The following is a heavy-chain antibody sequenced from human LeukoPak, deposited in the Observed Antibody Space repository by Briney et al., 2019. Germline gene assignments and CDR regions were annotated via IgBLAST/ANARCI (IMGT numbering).Heavy chain of an antibody. CDR3: ARDGVAGSGWYGGYYFDY. Sequence: GGSLRLSCAASGFTFSSYWMSWVRQAPGKGLEWVANIKQDGSEKYYVDSVKGRFTISRDNAKNSLYLQMNSLRAEDTAVYYCARDGVAGSGWYGGYYFDYWGQGTLVTVSS. CDR2: IKQDGSEK. J-gene: IGHJ4*02. D-gene: IGHD6-19*01. CDR1: GFTFSSYW. V-gene: IGHV3-7*01.